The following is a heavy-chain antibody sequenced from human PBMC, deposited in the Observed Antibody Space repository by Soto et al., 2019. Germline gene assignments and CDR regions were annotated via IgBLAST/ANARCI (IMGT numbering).Heavy chain of an antibody. CDR2: IVVGSGNT. D-gene: IGHD3-3*01. J-gene: IGHJ6*02. CDR1: GFTFTSSA. Sequence: ASVKVSCKASGFTFTSSAMQWVRQARGQRLEWIGWIVVGSGNTNYAQKFQERVTISRDNSKNTLYLQMGSLRAEDMAVYYCARGFYYFFSGYRDYYYGMYFWGQGSTVTVSS. CDR3: ARGFYYFFSGYRDYYYGMYF. V-gene: IGHV1-58*02.